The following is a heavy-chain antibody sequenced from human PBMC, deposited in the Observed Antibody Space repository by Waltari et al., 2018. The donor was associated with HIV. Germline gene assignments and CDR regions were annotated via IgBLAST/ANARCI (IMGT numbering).Heavy chain of an antibody. CDR2: IYHSGST. J-gene: IGHJ4*02. Sequence: QVQLQESGPGLVKPSETLSLTCTVSGYSISSGYYWGWIRQPPGKGLEWIGSIYHSGSTYHNPSRKSRVTISVDTSKNQFSLKLSSVTAADTAVYYWARKSELGAGYWGQGTLVTVSS. D-gene: IGHD7-27*01. CDR3: ARKSELGAGY. CDR1: GYSISSGYY. V-gene: IGHV4-38-2*02.